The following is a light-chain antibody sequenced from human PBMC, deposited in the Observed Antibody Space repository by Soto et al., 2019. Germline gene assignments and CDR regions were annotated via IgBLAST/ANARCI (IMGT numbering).Light chain of an antibody. Sequence: EIVLTQSPGTLSLSPGERATLSCRASQSVSSSYLAWYQQKPGQAPRLLIYDASNRATGIPAKFIGSGSGTDFTLTISSLEPEDFAVYYCQQRSNWPPTFGGGTKVDI. CDR3: QQRSNWPPT. CDR1: QSVSSSY. J-gene: IGKJ4*01. CDR2: DAS. V-gene: IGKV3D-20*02.